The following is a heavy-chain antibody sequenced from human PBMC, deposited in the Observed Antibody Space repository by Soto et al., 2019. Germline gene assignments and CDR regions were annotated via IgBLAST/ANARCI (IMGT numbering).Heavy chain of an antibody. CDR3: AAGGTAATRLDP. Sequence: GESLKISCEGSGYSFTNYWIGWVRQMPGKGLEWMGTIYPGDSDTRYSPSFQGQVTISADKSLSTAYLQWRSLKASDSGTYYCAAGGTAATRLDPWCLVTLLPISS. CDR1: GYSFTNYW. CDR2: IYPGDSDT. D-gene: IGHD1-1*01. J-gene: IGHJ5*02. V-gene: IGHV5-51*01.